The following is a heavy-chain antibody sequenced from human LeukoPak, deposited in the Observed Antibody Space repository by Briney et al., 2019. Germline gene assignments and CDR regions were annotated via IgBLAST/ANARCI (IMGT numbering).Heavy chain of an antibody. CDR2: ISSSSSYI. J-gene: IGHJ4*02. CDR1: GFTFSSYE. Sequence: GGSLRLSCAASGFTFSSYEMNWVRQAPGKGLEWVSYISSSSSYIYYADSVKGRFTISRDNAKNSLYLQMNSLRAEDTAVYYCARGSPYYGSGSYSIILDYWGQGTLVTVSS. CDR3: ARGSPYYGSGSYSIILDY. D-gene: IGHD3-10*01. V-gene: IGHV3-21*05.